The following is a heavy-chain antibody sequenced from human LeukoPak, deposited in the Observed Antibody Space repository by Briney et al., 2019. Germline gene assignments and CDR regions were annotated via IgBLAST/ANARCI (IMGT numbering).Heavy chain of an antibody. CDR1: GFTFSSYS. CDR3: ASRAHFWSGPGG. D-gene: IGHD3-3*02. V-gene: IGHV3-21*01. J-gene: IGHJ4*02. Sequence: GGSLRLSCAASGFTFSSYSMNWVRQAPGKGLEWVSSISSSSSYIYHADSVKGRFTISRDNAKNSLSLQMNSLRAEDTAVYYCASRAHFWSGPGGWGQGTLVTVSS. CDR2: ISSSSSYI.